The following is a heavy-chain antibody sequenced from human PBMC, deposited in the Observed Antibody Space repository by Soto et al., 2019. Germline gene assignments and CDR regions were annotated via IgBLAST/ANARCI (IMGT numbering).Heavy chain of an antibody. D-gene: IGHD3-3*01. CDR3: ARANRDFWSGYYVYWFDP. CDR1: GFTFSSYG. J-gene: IGHJ5*02. V-gene: IGHV3-33*01. CDR2: IWYDGSNK. Sequence: GGSLRLSYAASGFTFSSYGMHWVRQAPGKGLEWVAVIWYDGSNKYYADSVKGRFTISRDNSKNTLYLQMNSLRAEDTAVYYCARANRDFWSGYYVYWFDPWGQGTLVTVSS.